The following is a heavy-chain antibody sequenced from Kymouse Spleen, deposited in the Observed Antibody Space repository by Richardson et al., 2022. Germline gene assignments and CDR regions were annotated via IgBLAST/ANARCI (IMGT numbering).Heavy chain of an antibody. CDR3: ARDRLDYSYYYYGMDV. Sequence: EVQLVESGGGLVQPGGSLRLSCAASGFTFSSYDMHWVRQATGKGLEWVSAIGTAGDTYYPGSVKGRFTISRENAKNSLYLQMNSLRAGDTAVYYCARDRLDYSYYYYGMDVWGQGTTVTVSS. CDR1: GFTFSSYD. V-gene: IGHV3-13*01. D-gene: IGHD4-11,IGHD4-11*01. J-gene: IGHJ6*02. CDR2: IGTAGDT.